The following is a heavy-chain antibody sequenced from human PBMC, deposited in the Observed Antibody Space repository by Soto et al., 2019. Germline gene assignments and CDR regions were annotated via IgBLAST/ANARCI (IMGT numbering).Heavy chain of an antibody. V-gene: IGHV4-31*03. CDR1: GGSISSGGYY. D-gene: IGHD5-18*01. J-gene: IGHJ6*02. CDR2: IYYSGST. Sequence: QVQLQESGPGLVKPSQTLSLTCTVSGGSISSGGYYCSWIRQHPGKRLEWIGYIYYSGSTYYNPSLKSRDTISVDTSKNQFSLKLSSVTAADTAVYYCARGSLQLWLHPDVWGQVTTVTVSS. CDR3: ARGSLQLWLHPDV.